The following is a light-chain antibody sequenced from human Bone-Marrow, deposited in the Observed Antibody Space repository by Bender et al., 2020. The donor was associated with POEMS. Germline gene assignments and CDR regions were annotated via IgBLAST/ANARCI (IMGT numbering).Light chain of an antibody. J-gene: IGLJ1*01. Sequence: QSALTQPASVSASPRQSITISCTGTSSDVGIYSRVSWYQQLPGNAPKLIIYEVSKRPSGVPDRFSGSKSGNTASLTVSGLQAEDEADYYCSSYAGSNNLVFAAGTKVTVL. V-gene: IGLV2-8*01. CDR3: SSYAGSNNLV. CDR2: EVS. CDR1: SSDVGIYSR.